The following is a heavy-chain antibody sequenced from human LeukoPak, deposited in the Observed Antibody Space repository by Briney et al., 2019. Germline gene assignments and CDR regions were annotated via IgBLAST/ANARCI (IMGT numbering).Heavy chain of an antibody. CDR3: ARRSGSSLGY. CDR1: GGSISSGPYY. V-gene: IGHV4-39*07. D-gene: IGHD1-26*01. Sequence: SETLSLTCTVSGGSISSGPYYWGWIRQPPGKGLEWIGNIYYGENTYYNPSLKSRVTISVDMSKNQVSLKLSSVTAADTAVYYCARRSGSSLGYWGQGTLVTVSS. J-gene: IGHJ4*02. CDR2: IYYGENT.